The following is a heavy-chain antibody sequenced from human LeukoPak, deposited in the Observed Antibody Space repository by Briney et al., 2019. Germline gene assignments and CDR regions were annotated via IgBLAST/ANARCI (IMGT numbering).Heavy chain of an antibody. CDR1: GFTFRTSG. J-gene: IGHJ4*02. V-gene: IGHV3-30*12. D-gene: IGHD3/OR15-3a*01. CDR2: DGTNT. CDR3: VRDKDWYFDS. Sequence: GGSLRLSCAAAGFTFRTSGTHWVRQAPGKVLDWVAIDGTNTYYADSVKGRFSISRDNSKNTLYLQMNSLSGEDTAMYYCVRDKDWYFDSWGQGTLVTVSS.